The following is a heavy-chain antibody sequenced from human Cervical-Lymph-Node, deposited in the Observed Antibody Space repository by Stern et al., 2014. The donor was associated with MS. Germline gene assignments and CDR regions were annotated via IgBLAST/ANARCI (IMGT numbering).Heavy chain of an antibody. CDR2: ISSDMSCR. J-gene: IGHJ4*02. V-gene: IGHV3-9*01. D-gene: IGHD1/OR15-1a*01. CDR3: VKLTGTRWYKTGASRFDY. CDR1: GFTFAAYA. Sequence: EVQLVQSGGGLVQPGRSLRLSCATSGFTFAAYAIHWVRQAPGKGLVWVSGISSDMSCRGYADSVTGRFTIGRDNARNSLYLQMNSQRAEDTALYYCVKLTGTRWYKTGASRFDYWGQGTLVTVSS.